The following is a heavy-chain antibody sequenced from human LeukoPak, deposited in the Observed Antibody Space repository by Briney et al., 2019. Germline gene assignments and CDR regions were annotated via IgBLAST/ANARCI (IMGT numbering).Heavy chain of an antibody. D-gene: IGHD1-26*01. CDR2: ISSSGLTI. J-gene: IGHJ4*02. Sequence: GGSLRLSCAASGFTVSSNYMIWIRQAPGKGLECVSYISSSGLTIYYADSVKGRFTISRDNAKNSLYLQMNSLRAEDTAVYYCARDFAWGRPLSDYWGQGTLVTVSS. CDR1: GFTVSSNY. V-gene: IGHV3-11*04. CDR3: ARDFAWGRPLSDY.